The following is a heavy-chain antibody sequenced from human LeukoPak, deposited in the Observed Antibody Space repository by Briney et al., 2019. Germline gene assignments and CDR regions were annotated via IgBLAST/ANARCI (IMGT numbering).Heavy chain of an antibody. J-gene: IGHJ6*02. Sequence: ASVKVSCKASGYTFTSYGISWVRQAPGQGLEWMGWISAYNGNTNYAQKLQGRVTMTTDTSTSTAYMELRSLRSGDTAVYYCARDTPNSSGWPHYYYYGMDVWGQGTTVTVSS. V-gene: IGHV1-18*01. CDR3: ARDTPNSSGWPHYYYYGMDV. CDR1: GYTFTSYG. D-gene: IGHD6-19*01. CDR2: ISAYNGNT.